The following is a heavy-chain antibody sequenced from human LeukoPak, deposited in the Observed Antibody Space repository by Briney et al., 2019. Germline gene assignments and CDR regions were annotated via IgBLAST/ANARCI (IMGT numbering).Heavy chain of an antibody. CDR2: IYYSGST. D-gene: IGHD5-24*01. Sequence: SETLSLTFTVSGGSISNYYWSWIRPPPGKGLEWIGYIYYSGSTNYNPSLKSRVTISVDTSKNQFSLKLSSVTAADTAVYYCARNGYNFSMDYWGQGTLVTVSS. V-gene: IGHV4-59*01. CDR3: ARNGYNFSMDY. J-gene: IGHJ4*02. CDR1: GGSISNYY.